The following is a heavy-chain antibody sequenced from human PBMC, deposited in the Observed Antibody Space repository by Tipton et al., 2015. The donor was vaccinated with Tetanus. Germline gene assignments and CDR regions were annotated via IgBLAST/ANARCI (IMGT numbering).Heavy chain of an antibody. CDR2: ISAYNGKT. V-gene: IGHV1-18*04. CDR3: ARVQEQRIYYYGMDV. D-gene: IGHD6-25*01. CDR1: GYTLTSYH. J-gene: IGHJ6*02. Sequence: QLVQSGPEVKKPGASVKVSCKASGYTLTSYHMHWVRQAPGQGLEWMGWISAYNGKTKYAQRLQGRVTMTTDRSASTAYMDLRRLRSDDTAVYYCARVQEQRIYYYGMDVWGQGTTVTVSS.